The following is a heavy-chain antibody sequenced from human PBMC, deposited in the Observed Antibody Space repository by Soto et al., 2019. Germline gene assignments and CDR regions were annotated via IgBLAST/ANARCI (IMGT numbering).Heavy chain of an antibody. CDR2: ISGYNGNT. V-gene: IGHV1-18*01. CDR3: ARSYCSAGSCYPDY. Sequence: QVQLVQSGAEVKKPGASVKVSCKASGFTFSKFGISWVRQAPGQRLEWMGWISGYNGNTDYAQKFQGRVTMTTDTSTSTAYLELRSLRSDDTAVCFCARSYCSAGSCYPDYWGQGTLVTVS. D-gene: IGHD2-15*01. J-gene: IGHJ4*02. CDR1: GFTFSKFG.